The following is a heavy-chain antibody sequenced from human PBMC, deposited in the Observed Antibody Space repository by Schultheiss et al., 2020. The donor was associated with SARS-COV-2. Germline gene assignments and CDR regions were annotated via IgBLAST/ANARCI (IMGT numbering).Heavy chain of an antibody. CDR3: ARGLHPYNWNDGGSPEAPYY. CDR2: ISAYNGNT. Sequence: ASVKVSCKASGYTFTSYGISWVRQVPGQGLEWMGWISAYNGNTNYAQKLQGRVTMTTDTSTSTAYMELRSLRSDDTAVYYCARGLHPYNWNDGGSPEAPYYWGQGTLVTVSS. J-gene: IGHJ4*02. V-gene: IGHV1-18*01. D-gene: IGHD1-1*01. CDR1: GYTFTSYG.